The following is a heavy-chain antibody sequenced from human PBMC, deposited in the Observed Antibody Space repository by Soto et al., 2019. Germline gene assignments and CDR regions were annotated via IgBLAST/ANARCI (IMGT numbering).Heavy chain of an antibody. CDR2: IIPILGIA. J-gene: IGHJ3*02. CDR1: GGTFSSYT. Sequence: QVQLVQSGAEVKKPGSSVKVSCKASGGTFSSYTISWVRQAPGQGLEWMGRIIPILGIAKYAQKFQGRVTDSADQTTSRALLELGSPRTGGTAVVFLAGPGSADVAFDIWGQGTMVTVSS. V-gene: IGHV1-69*02. D-gene: IGHD2-21*01. CDR3: AGPGSADVAFDI.